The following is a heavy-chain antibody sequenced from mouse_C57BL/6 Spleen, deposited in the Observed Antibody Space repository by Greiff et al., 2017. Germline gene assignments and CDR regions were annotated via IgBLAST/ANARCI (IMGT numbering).Heavy chain of an antibody. CDR3: ARRDDGYLFDY. Sequence: QVHVKQPGAELVRPGSSVKLSCKASGYTFTSYWMHWVKQRPIQGLEWIGNIDPSDSETHYNQKFKDKATLTVDKSSSTAYMQLSSLTSEDSAVYYCARRDDGYLFDYWGQGTTLTVSS. D-gene: IGHD2-3*01. CDR1: GYTFTSYW. CDR2: IDPSDSET. V-gene: IGHV1-52*01. J-gene: IGHJ2*01.